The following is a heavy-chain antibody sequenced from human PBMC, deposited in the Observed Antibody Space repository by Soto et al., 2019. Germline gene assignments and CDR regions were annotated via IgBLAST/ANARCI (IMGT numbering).Heavy chain of an antibody. CDR2: ISGSGGST. V-gene: IGHV3-23*01. J-gene: IGHJ5*02. Sequence: SGGSLRLSCAASGFTFRSYSLSWVRPAPGKGRGWVSAISGSGGSTYYADSVKGRFTISRDNSKNTLYLQMNSLRAEDTAVYYCATAPQFTMVRGVIPTFNWFDPWGQGTLVTVSS. CDR1: GFTFRSYS. D-gene: IGHD3-10*01. CDR3: ATAPQFTMVRGVIPTFNWFDP.